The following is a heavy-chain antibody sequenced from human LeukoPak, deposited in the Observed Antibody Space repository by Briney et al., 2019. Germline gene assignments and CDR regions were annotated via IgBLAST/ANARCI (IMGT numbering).Heavy chain of an antibody. CDR2: IYPGDSDT. CDR3: ARSTVPNSPDWFDP. Sequence: GESLKISCRGSGYSFTSYWIGWVRQMPGKGLEWMGIIYPGDSDTRYSPSFQGQVTISADKSISTAYLQWSSLRASDTAMYYCARSTVPNSPDWFDPWGQGTLVTVSS. CDR1: GYSFTSYW. J-gene: IGHJ5*02. V-gene: IGHV5-51*01. D-gene: IGHD4-17*01.